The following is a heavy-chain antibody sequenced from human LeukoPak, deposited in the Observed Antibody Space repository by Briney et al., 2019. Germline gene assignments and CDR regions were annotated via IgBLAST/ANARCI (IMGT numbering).Heavy chain of an antibody. D-gene: IGHD1-1*01. V-gene: IGHV4-34*01. CDR3: ARLFGTGPFDY. CDR2: IYYSGTT. Sequence: SETLSLTCAVYGGTFSGYYWSWLRQPPGKGLEWIGSIYYSGTTYSNPFLKSRATIPVGTCKNQFSLKLSSVTAADTAVYYCARLFGTGPFDYWGQGTLVTVSS. J-gene: IGHJ4*02. CDR1: GGTFSGYY.